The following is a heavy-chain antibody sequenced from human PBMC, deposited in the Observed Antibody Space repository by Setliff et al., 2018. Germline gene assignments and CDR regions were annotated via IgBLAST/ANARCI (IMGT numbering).Heavy chain of an antibody. D-gene: IGHD2-2*01. CDR2: IYTTWST. J-gene: IGHJ5*02. CDR1: GGSVGNSHYY. CDR3: ASRYCSSTNCWNWFDP. V-gene: IGHV4-61*02. Sequence: SETLSLTCTVSGGSVGNSHYYWNWIRQPAGKGLEWIGRIYTTWSTNYNPSLRSRVSISLDTSKSQFFLKLSSVTAADTSVYYCASRYCSSTNCWNWFDPWGQGTLVTVSS.